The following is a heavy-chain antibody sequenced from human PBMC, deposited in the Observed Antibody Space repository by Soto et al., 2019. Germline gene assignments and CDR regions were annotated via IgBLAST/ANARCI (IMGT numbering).Heavy chain of an antibody. CDR3: AREGIAARPGIDY. CDR1: GFTFSIYS. CDR2: ISSSSSYI. J-gene: IGHJ4*02. D-gene: IGHD6-6*01. Sequence: GGSLRLACAASGFTFSIYSMNWVRQAPGKGLEWVSSISSSSSYIYYADSVKGRFTISRDNAKNSLYLQMNSLRAEDTAVYYCAREGIAARPGIDYWGQGTLVTVSS. V-gene: IGHV3-21*01.